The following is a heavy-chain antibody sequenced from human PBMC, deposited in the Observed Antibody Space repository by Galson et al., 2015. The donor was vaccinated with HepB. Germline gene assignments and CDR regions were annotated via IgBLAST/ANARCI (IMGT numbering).Heavy chain of an antibody. V-gene: IGHV3-23*01. J-gene: IGHJ6*02. CDR1: GFTFSSYA. CDR2: ISGSGGST. D-gene: IGHD5-18*01. CDR3: AKGDTAMGTRMDV. Sequence: SLRLSCAASGFTFSSYAMSWVRQAPGKGLEWVSAISGSGGSTYYADSVKGRFTISKDNSKNTLYLQMNSLRAEDTAVYYCAKGDTAMGTRMDVWGQGTTVTVSS.